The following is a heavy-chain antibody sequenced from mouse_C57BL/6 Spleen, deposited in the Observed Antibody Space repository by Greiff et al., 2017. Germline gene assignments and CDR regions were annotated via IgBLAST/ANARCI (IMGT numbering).Heavy chain of an antibody. Sequence: VQLQQSGPGLVQPSQSLSITCTVSGFSLTSYGVHWVRQPPGKGLEWLGVIWSGGSTDYNAAFISRLSISKDNSKSQVFFKMNSLQADDTAIYYCATAYYSNYVAWFAYWGQGTLVTVSA. D-gene: IGHD2-5*01. V-gene: IGHV2-4*01. CDR2: IWSGGST. J-gene: IGHJ3*01. CDR3: ATAYYSNYVAWFAY. CDR1: GFSLTSYG.